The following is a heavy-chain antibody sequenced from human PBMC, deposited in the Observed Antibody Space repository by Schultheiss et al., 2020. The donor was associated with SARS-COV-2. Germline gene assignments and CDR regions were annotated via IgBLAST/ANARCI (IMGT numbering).Heavy chain of an antibody. CDR1: GFTFSSYA. CDR2: ISYDGSNK. CDR3: ARASSYYYMDV. V-gene: IGHV3-30*14. J-gene: IGHJ6*03. Sequence: GGSLRLSCAASGFTFSSYAMHWVRQAPGKGLEWVAVISYDGSNKYYADSVKGRFTISRHNSKNTLYLQMNSLRAEDTAVYYCARASSYYYMDVWGKGTTVTVSS.